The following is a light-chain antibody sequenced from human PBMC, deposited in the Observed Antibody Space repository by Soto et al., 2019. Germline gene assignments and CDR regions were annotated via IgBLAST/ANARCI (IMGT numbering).Light chain of an antibody. CDR1: SSDVGGYND. V-gene: IGLV2-11*01. CDR3: CSYAGSVI. Sequence: QSALTQPRAVSGSPGQSVTISCTGTSSDVGGYNDVSWYQQYPCKAPKLMIYDVSKRPSGVPDRFSGSKSGNTASLTVSGLQADAEAEYFCCSYAGSVIFGGGTKVTVL. J-gene: IGLJ2*01. CDR2: DVS.